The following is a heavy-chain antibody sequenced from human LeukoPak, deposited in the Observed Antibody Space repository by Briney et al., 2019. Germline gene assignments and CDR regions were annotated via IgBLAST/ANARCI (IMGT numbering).Heavy chain of an antibody. CDR3: ARDIVDNGVDY. Sequence: GGSLRLSCAASGFTFSSYAMHWVRQAPGKGLEYVSAISSNGGSTYYANSVKGRFTISRDNSKNTLYLQMGSLRAEDMAVYYCARDIVDNGVDYRGQGTLVTVSS. J-gene: IGHJ4*02. V-gene: IGHV3-64*01. D-gene: IGHD2-15*01. CDR2: ISSNGGST. CDR1: GFTFSSYA.